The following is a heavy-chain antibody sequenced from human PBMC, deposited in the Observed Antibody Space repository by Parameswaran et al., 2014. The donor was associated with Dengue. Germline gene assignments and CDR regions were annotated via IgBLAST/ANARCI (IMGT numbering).Heavy chain of an antibody. CDR3: AISVGGGI. V-gene: IGHV1-18*01. CDR2: ISTYNGNT. D-gene: IGHD2-15*01. J-gene: IGHJ3*02. Sequence: WVRQAPGQGLEWMGWISTYNGNTNYAQKFQGRAIMTTETSTSTAYMELRSLRSDDTAVYYCAISVGGGIWGQGTMVTVSS.